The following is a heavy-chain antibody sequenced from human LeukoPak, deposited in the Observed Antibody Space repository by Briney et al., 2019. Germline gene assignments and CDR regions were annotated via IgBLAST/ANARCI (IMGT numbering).Heavy chain of an antibody. Sequence: GGSLRLSCAASGFTFSSYAMHWVRQAPGKGLEWVAVISYDGSNKYYADSVKGRFTISRGNSKNTLYLQMNSLRAEDTAVYYCARDWVVVAATTVGYWGQGTLVTVSS. CDR3: ARDWVVVAATTVGY. CDR1: GFTFSSYA. J-gene: IGHJ4*02. D-gene: IGHD2-15*01. V-gene: IGHV3-30-3*01. CDR2: ISYDGSNK.